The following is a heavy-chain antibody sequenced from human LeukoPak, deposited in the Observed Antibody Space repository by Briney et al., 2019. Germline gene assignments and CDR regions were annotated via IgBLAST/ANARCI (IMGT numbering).Heavy chain of an antibody. CDR3: AREDTAMVNFDY. Sequence: SETLSHTCTVSGGSISTYYWSWIRQPPGKGLEWIGYIYYSGSTNYNPSLKSRVTISVDTSKNQFSLKLSSVTAADTAVYYCAREDTAMVNFDYWGQGTLVTVSS. V-gene: IGHV4-59*12. D-gene: IGHD5-18*01. CDR1: GGSISTYY. J-gene: IGHJ4*02. CDR2: IYYSGST.